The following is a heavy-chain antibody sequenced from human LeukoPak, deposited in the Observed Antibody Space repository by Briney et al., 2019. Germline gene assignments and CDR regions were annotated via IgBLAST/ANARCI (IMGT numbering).Heavy chain of an antibody. Sequence: GGSLRLSCAASGFTFSSYSMNWVRQAPGKGLEWVSYISSSSTICYADSVKGRFTISRDNAKNSLYLQMNSLRDEDTAVYYCARDGMVRGVIIWDAFDIWGQGTMVTVSS. CDR3: ARDGMVRGVIIWDAFDI. D-gene: IGHD3-10*01. V-gene: IGHV3-48*02. CDR2: ISSSSTI. CDR1: GFTFSSYS. J-gene: IGHJ3*02.